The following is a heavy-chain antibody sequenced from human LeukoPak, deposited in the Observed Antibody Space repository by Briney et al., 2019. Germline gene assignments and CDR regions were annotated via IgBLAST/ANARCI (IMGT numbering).Heavy chain of an antibody. J-gene: IGHJ4*02. V-gene: IGHV3-33*01. CDR1: GFTFSSYG. CDR2: IWYDGSNK. Sequence: GGSLRLSCAASGFTFSSYGMHWVRQAPGKGLEWVAVIWYDGSNKYYADSVKGRFTISRDNSKNTLYLQMNSLRAEDTAVYYCARDGTRTRNYYDSSGYYGYWGQGTLVTVSS. CDR3: ARDGTRTRNYYDSSGYYGY. D-gene: IGHD3-22*01.